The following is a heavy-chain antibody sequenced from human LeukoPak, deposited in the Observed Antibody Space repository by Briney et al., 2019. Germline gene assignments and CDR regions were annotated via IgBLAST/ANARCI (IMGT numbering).Heavy chain of an antibody. CDR2: IYYSGST. Sequence: PSETLSLTCAAYGGSFSGYYWSWIRQPPGKGLEWIGYIYYSGSTNYNHSLQSRVTISVDTSKNQFSLKLSSVAAADTAVYYCARTGYSSSWYVPDYWGQGTLVTVSS. V-gene: IGHV4-59*01. CDR1: GGSFSGYY. J-gene: IGHJ4*02. CDR3: ARTGYSSSWYVPDY. D-gene: IGHD6-13*01.